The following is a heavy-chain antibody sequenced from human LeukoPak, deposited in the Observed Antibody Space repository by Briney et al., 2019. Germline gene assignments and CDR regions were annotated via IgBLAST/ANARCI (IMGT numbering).Heavy chain of an antibody. CDR3: AGDGHRMYYYGSSDYRFDY. CDR1: GYTFTSYG. Sequence: ASVKVSCKASGYTFTSYGISWVRQASGQGLEWMGWISGYNGNTHYAQKLQGRVTMTTDTSTSTAYMELRSLRSDDTAVYYCAGDGHRMYYYGSSDYRFDYWGQGTLVTVSS. V-gene: IGHV1-18*01. J-gene: IGHJ4*02. CDR2: ISGYNGNT. D-gene: IGHD3-22*01.